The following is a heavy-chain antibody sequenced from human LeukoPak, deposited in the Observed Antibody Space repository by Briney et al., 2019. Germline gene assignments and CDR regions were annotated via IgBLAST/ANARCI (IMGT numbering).Heavy chain of an antibody. J-gene: IGHJ4*02. D-gene: IGHD3-22*01. CDR1: GGSISSSSYY. CDR2: INHSGST. CDR3: ARTRSGYYYGLYYFDY. V-gene: IGHV4-39*07. Sequence: SETLSLTCTVSGGSISSSSYYWSWIRQPPGKGLEWIGEINHSGSTNYNPSLKSRVTISVDTSKNQFSLKLSSVTAADTAVYYCARTRSGYYYGLYYFDYWGQGTLVTVSS.